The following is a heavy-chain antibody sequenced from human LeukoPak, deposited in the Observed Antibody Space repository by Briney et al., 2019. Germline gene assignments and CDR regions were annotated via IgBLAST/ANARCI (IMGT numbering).Heavy chain of an antibody. CDR3: AKATMRDYFDY. Sequence: GGSLRLSCEASGFTFSSFGMHWVRQAPGKGLEWVAVISYDGSNKYYADSVKGRFTISRDNSKNTLYLQMNSLRAEDTAVYYCAKATMRDYFDYWGQGTLVTVSS. CDR1: GFTFSSFG. CDR2: ISYDGSNK. D-gene: IGHD2-2*01. J-gene: IGHJ4*02. V-gene: IGHV3-30*18.